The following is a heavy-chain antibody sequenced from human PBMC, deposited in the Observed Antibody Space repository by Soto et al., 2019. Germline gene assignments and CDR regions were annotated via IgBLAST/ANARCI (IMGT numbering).Heavy chain of an antibody. D-gene: IGHD3-16*01. J-gene: IGHJ6*02. Sequence: KSXETLSLTCSVSVGAINNRDYYCSWIGQHPGKGLEWIGNIFYSGSTDYNPSLKGRLTISIDTSKNEFSLKLTSVTAADTAVYYCARDRHAFKSFGRGMHVCGPAITVTGS. CDR2: IFYSGST. V-gene: IGHV4-31*03. CDR1: VGAINNRDYY. CDR3: ARDRHAFKSFGRGMHV.